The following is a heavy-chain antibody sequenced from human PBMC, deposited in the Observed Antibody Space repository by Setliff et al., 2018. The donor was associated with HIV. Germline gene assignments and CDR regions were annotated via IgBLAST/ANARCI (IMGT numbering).Heavy chain of an antibody. J-gene: IGHJ6*03. CDR2: IYYSGRT. V-gene: IGHV4-39*01. CDR1: GGSISSSSYY. Sequence: SETLSLTCTVSGGSISSSSYYWGRNSQPPGKGLEWIGSIYYSGRTNYNTSLKSRVTISVDTSKNQFSLKLSSVTAADTAVYYCARIAFWAAAGINYYYYMDVWGKGTTVTVSS. D-gene: IGHD6-13*01. CDR3: ARIAFWAAAGINYYYYMDV.